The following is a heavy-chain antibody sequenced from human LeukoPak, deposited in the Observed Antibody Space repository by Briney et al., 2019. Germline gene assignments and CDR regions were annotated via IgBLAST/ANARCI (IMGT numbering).Heavy chain of an antibody. CDR1: GGSISSGSYY. Sequence: PSETLSLTCTVSGGSISSGSYYWSWIRQPAGKGLEWIGRIYTSGSTNYNPSLKSRVTISVDTSKNQFSLKLSSVTAADTAVYYCARGRDGYNRVSLDYWGQGTLVTVSS. J-gene: IGHJ4*02. V-gene: IGHV4-61*02. CDR2: IYTSGST. CDR3: ARGRDGYNRVSLDY. D-gene: IGHD5-24*01.